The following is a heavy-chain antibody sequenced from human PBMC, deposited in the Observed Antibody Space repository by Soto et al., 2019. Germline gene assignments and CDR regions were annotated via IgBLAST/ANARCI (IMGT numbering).Heavy chain of an antibody. V-gene: IGHV4-61*01. J-gene: IGHJ4*02. Sequence: SETLSLTCTVSGVSVSSGSFYWAWIRQPPGKGLEWIGFGSYSGTTNYKPSLKSRVTISVDTSRSQISLKVSSLTAADTAVYYCARGATVTQYDYWGQGALVTVSS. D-gene: IGHD4-17*01. CDR2: GSYSGTT. CDR1: GVSVSSGSFY. CDR3: ARGATVTQYDY.